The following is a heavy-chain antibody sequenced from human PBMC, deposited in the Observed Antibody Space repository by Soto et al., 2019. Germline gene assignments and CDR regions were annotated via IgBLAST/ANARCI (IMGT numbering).Heavy chain of an antibody. V-gene: IGHV1-18*01. CDR1: GYTFTLFG. D-gene: IGHD2-2*02. J-gene: IGHJ4*02. Sequence: QVQLVQSGAEVKKPGASVKVSCTTSGYTFTLFGITWVRQAPGQGLEWMGWISPYNGDTKYAEKLEGRVTLTTDTSTDTAHMELTSLPSDDTAEYYCARGGQYRYFDYWCQGTLVTVSA. CDR3: ARGGQYRYFDY. CDR2: ISPYNGDT.